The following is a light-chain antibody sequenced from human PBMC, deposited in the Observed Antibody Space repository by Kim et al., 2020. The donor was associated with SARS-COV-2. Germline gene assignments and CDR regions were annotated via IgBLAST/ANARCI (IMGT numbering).Light chain of an antibody. CDR1: NLGDKY. CDR2: QDT. Sequence: SYELTQPPSVSVSPGQTASITCSGDNLGDKYVCWYQQKPGQSPVVAIYQDTKRPSGIPERFSGSNSGNTATLTISGTQAMDEADYYCQAWDSNNVVFGGGTQLTVL. V-gene: IGLV3-1*01. CDR3: QAWDSNNVV. J-gene: IGLJ2*01.